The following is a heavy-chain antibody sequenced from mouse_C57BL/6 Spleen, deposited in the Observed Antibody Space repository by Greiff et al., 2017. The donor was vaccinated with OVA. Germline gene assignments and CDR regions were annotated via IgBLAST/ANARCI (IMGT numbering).Heavy chain of an antibody. CDR1: GYAFSSSW. CDR3: ARNDGGLMDY. J-gene: IGHJ4*01. V-gene: IGHV1-82*01. CDR2: IYPGDGDT. D-gene: IGHD2-3*01. Sequence: QVQLQQPGPELVKPGASVKISCKASGYAFSSSWMNWVKQRPGKGLEWIGRIYPGDGDTNYNGKFKGKATLTADKSSSTAYMQLSSLTSEDSAVYFCARNDGGLMDYWGQGTSVTVSS.